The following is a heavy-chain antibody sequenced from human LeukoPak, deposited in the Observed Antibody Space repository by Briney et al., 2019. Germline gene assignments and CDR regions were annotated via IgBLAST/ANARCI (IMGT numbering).Heavy chain of an antibody. CDR1: GFTFSSYS. Sequence: GGSLRLSCAASGFTFSSYSMNWVRQAPGKGLEWVSSISSSSSYIYYADSVKGRFTISRDNAKNSLYLQMNSLRAEDTAVYYCAKKTIVGATVDAFDIWGQGTMVIVSS. D-gene: IGHD1-26*01. V-gene: IGHV3-21*01. CDR2: ISSSSSYI. J-gene: IGHJ3*02. CDR3: AKKTIVGATVDAFDI.